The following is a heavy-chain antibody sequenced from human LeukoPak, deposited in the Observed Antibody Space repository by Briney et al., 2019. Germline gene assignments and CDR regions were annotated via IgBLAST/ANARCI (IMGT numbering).Heavy chain of an antibody. Sequence: ASVKVSCKASGYTFTSYGISWVRQMPGKGLEWMGIIYPGDSETTYSPSFQGQVTFSADKSISTAYLLWSSLKASDTAMYYCARRIAAAGAFDYWGQGTLVTVSS. CDR1: GYTFTSYG. V-gene: IGHV5-51*01. J-gene: IGHJ4*02. CDR2: IYPGDSET. CDR3: ARRIAAAGAFDY. D-gene: IGHD6-13*01.